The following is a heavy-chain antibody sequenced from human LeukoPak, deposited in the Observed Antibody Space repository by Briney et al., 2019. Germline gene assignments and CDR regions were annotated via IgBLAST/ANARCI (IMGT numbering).Heavy chain of an antibody. CDR1: GFTFSSYA. CDR3: AGDPTTMPTR. CDR2: ISSSRSTI. D-gene: IGHD1-26*01. V-gene: IGHV3-48*02. J-gene: IGHJ4*02. Sequence: PGGSLRLSCAVSGFTFSSYAMNWVRQAPGKGLEWVSYISSSRSTILYADSVRGRFTISRDNAKNSLYLQMNSLRDEDTAVYYCAGDPTTMPTRWGQGTLVTVSS.